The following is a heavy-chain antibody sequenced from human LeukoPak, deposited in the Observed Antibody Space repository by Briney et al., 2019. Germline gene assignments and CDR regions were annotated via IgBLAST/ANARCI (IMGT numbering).Heavy chain of an antibody. CDR1: GFTFSSYA. CDR3: ARAPSGQYYYGMDV. V-gene: IGHV3-30-3*01. Sequence: GRSLRLSCAASGFTFSSYAMHWVRQAPGKGLEWVAVISYDGGNKYYADSVKGRFTISRDNSKNTLYLHMNSLRAEDTAVYYCARAPSGQYYYGMDVWGQGTTVTVSS. CDR2: ISYDGGNK. D-gene: IGHD4-11*01. J-gene: IGHJ6*02.